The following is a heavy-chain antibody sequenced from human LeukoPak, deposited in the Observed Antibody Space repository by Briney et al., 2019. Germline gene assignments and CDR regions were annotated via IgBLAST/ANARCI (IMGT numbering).Heavy chain of an antibody. Sequence: KPSETLSLTCSVSGYSISSGYYWGWIRQSPGKGLEWIGSIYHSGSTYYNPSLKSRVTISVDTSKNQFSLKLSSVTAADTAVYYCARGNSGSWFDSWGQGTLVTVSS. J-gene: IGHJ5*01. CDR2: IYHSGST. CDR3: ARGNSGSWFDS. V-gene: IGHV4-38-2*02. D-gene: IGHD2/OR15-2a*01. CDR1: GYSISSGYY.